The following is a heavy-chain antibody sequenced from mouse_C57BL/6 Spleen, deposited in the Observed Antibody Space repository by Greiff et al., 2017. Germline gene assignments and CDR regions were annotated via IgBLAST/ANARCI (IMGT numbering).Heavy chain of an antibody. CDR1: GFTFSSYA. Sequence: GKLVESGGGLVKPGGSLKLSCAASGFTFSSYAMSWVRQTPEKRLEWVATISDGGSYTYYPDNVKGRFTISRDNAKNNLYLQMSHLKSEDTAMYYCARDGIYYDYDEGTLFAYWGQGTLVTVSA. CDR3: ARDGIYYDYDEGTLFAY. J-gene: IGHJ3*01. CDR2: ISDGGSYT. V-gene: IGHV5-4*01. D-gene: IGHD2-4*01.